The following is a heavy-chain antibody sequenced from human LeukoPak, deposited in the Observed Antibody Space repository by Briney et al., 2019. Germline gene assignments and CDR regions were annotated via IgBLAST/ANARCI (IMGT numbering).Heavy chain of an antibody. CDR1: GYTFTGYY. D-gene: IGHD6-13*01. Sequence: ASVKVSCKASGYTFTGYYMHWVRQAPGQGLEWMGWINPNSGGTNYAQKFQGRVTMTRDTSISTAYMELSRLRSGDTAVYYCARRVDSSSWYRPTKGGYYFDYWGQGTLVTVSS. CDR3: ARRVDSSSWYRPTKGGYYFDY. CDR2: INPNSGGT. V-gene: IGHV1-2*02. J-gene: IGHJ4*02.